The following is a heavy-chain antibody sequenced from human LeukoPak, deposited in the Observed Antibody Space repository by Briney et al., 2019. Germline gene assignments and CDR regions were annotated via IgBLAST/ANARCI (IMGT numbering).Heavy chain of an antibody. CDR2: IYYSRST. CDR3: AKHTRVGARNAFDI. Sequence: SETLSLTCSVSGGPLCILYWLWIRPPPGKGVEGFGYIYYSRSTNYTPSLKSRVSMSVDTSKNQFSLKLSSVTAADTSVYYCAKHTRVGARNAFDIWGQGTMVTVSS. J-gene: IGHJ3*02. D-gene: IGHD1-26*01. CDR1: GGPLCILY. V-gene: IGHV4-59*08.